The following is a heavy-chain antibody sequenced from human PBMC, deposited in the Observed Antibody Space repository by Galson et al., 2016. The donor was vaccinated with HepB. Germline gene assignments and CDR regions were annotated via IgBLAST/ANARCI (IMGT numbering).Heavy chain of an antibody. D-gene: IGHD6-13*01. CDR3: AKDRDSNWYEKYFQH. CDR2: ISSGGTT. J-gene: IGHJ1*01. V-gene: IGHV3-23*01. Sequence: SLRLSCAASGFTFNIYAMSWVRLAPGKGLEWVSAISSGGTTYHADSVKGRFTISRDHSKNTLSLQMNSLRAEDTAVYYCAKDRDSNWYEKYFQHWGQGTLVAVSS. CDR1: GFTFNIYA.